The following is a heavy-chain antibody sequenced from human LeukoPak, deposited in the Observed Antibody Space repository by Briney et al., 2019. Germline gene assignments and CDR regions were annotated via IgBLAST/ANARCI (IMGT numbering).Heavy chain of an antibody. D-gene: IGHD2-2*02. J-gene: IGHJ6*03. CDR3: ARGSIYYYYYYYMDV. Sequence: SETLSLTCTVSGGSISSSSYYWGWIRQPPGKGLEGIGSIYYSGSTYYNPSLKSRVTISVDTSKNQFSLKLSSVTAADTAVYYCARGSIYYYYYYYMDVWGKGTTVTISS. V-gene: IGHV4-39*07. CDR1: GGSISSSSYY. CDR2: IYYSGST.